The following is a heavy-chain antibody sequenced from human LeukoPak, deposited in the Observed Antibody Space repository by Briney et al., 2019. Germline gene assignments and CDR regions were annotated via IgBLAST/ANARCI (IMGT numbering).Heavy chain of an antibody. CDR2: ISGSGGST. J-gene: IGHJ4*02. CDR3: AKDHGIVGATPEGWPFDY. D-gene: IGHD1-26*01. V-gene: IGHV3-23*01. CDR1: GFTFSSYA. Sequence: PGGSLRLSCAASGFTFSSYAMSWVRQAPGKGLEWVSAISGSGGSTYYADSVKGRFTISRDNSKNTLYLQMNSLRAEDTAVYYCAKDHGIVGATPEGWPFDYWGQGTLVTVSS.